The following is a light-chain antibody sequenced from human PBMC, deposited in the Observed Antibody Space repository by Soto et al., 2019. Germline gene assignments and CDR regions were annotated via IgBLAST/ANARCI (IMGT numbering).Light chain of an antibody. J-gene: IGKJ2*01. CDR3: QQYSSWPPRYT. Sequence: EIVMTQSPATLSVSPGERATLSCRASQSISSNLAWYQQKPGQGPRLLIYGASTRATGIPARFSGSGSGTEFTLTISSLQSEDFAVYYCQQYSSWPPRYTFGQGTKLEIQ. CDR1: QSISSN. V-gene: IGKV3-15*01. CDR2: GAS.